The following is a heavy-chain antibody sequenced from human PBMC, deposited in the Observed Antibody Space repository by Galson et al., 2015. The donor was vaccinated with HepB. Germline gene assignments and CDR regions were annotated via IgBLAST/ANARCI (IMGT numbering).Heavy chain of an antibody. V-gene: IGHV3-48*01. CDR3: VSYYYYGMDV. CDR1: GFTFSSYS. Sequence: SLRLSCAASGFTFSSYSMNWVRQAPGKGLEWVSYISSSSSTIYYADSGKGRFTISRDNAKNSLYLQMNSLRAEDTAVYYCVSYYYYGMDVWGQGTTVTVSS. CDR2: ISSSSSTI. J-gene: IGHJ6*02.